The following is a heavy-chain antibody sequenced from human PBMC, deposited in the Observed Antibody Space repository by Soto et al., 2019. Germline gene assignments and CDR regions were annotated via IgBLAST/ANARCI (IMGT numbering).Heavy chain of an antibody. V-gene: IGHV3-23*01. Sequence: PGGSLRLSCAASGFTFSSYAMSWVRQAPGKGLEWVSAISGGGGSTYYADSVKGRSTISRDNSKNTLYLQMNSLRAEDTAVYYCAKDGRRWDLPADYWGQGALVTVSS. CDR1: GFTFSSYA. CDR3: AKDGRRWDLPADY. CDR2: ISGGGGST. J-gene: IGHJ4*02. D-gene: IGHD1-26*01.